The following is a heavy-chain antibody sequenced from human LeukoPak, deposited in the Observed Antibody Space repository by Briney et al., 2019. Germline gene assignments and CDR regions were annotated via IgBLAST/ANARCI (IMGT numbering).Heavy chain of an antibody. CDR3: ASGRYSNYFDY. D-gene: IGHD4-11*01. CDR2: ISSSSSYT. J-gene: IGHJ4*02. Sequence: GGSLRLSCAASGFTFSDYYMSWIRQAPGKGLEWVSYISSSSSYTNYADSVKGRFTIFRDNAKNSLHLQMNSLRAEDTAVYYCASGRYSNYFDYWGQGTLVTVSS. V-gene: IGHV3-11*06. CDR1: GFTFSDYY.